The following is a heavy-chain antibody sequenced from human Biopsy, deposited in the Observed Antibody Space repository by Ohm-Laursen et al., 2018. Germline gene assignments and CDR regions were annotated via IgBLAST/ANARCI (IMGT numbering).Heavy chain of an antibody. Sequence: ASVKVSCKASGYTFTNYGISWVRKAPGQGLEWMGWISPYNGDTDYAQKLQGRVTMTTDTSTSTAYMDLRSLRSDDTAVYYCARDRWPHVTLLGLVVFDFWGQGTLVIVSS. CDR1: GYTFTNYG. CDR2: ISPYNGDT. V-gene: IGHV1-18*01. CDR3: ARDRWPHVTLLGLVVFDF. J-gene: IGHJ4*02. D-gene: IGHD3-3*01.